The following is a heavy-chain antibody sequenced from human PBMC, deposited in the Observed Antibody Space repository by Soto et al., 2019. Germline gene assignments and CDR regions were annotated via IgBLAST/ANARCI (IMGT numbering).Heavy chain of an antibody. CDR2: ISVYNGNT. J-gene: IGHJ4*02. Sequence: QVKLVQSETEVEKPGASIKVSCKASGYSFATSGMTWVRQAPGQGLEWMGWISVYNGNTNYDQKLQDRVTMTTDTSTNTAYLEVRNLRSDDTAVYYCARAGQYYDASGYADWGQGTLVTVSS. V-gene: IGHV1-18*01. CDR3: ARAGQYYDASGYAD. D-gene: IGHD3-22*01. CDR1: GYSFATSG.